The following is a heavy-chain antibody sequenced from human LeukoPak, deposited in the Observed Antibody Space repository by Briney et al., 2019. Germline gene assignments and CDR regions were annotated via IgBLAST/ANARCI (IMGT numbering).Heavy chain of an antibody. CDR1: GFTFSSYW. Sequence: GGSLRLSCAASGFTFSSYWMSWVRQAPGKRLEWVANIKQDGSEKYYVDSVKGRFTISRDNAKNSLYLQMNSLRAEDTAVYYCARNTMTTVTTFYYWGQGTLVTVSS. D-gene: IGHD4-17*01. J-gene: IGHJ4*02. CDR3: ARNTMTTVTTFYY. V-gene: IGHV3-7*01. CDR2: IKQDGSEK.